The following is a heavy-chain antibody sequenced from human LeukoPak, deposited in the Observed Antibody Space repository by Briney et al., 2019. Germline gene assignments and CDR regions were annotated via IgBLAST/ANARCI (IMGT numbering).Heavy chain of an antibody. CDR3: KRTLDH. CDR1: GFTFSNYW. J-gene: IGHJ4*02. Sequence: PGGSLRLSCAASGFTFSNYWMHWVRQAPGKGLVWVSRITSDGTSTSYADSVMGRFTISRDNAKNTLYLQMNSLRVDDTAVYYCKRTLDHWGQGTLVTVSS. CDR2: ITSDGTST. V-gene: IGHV3-74*01.